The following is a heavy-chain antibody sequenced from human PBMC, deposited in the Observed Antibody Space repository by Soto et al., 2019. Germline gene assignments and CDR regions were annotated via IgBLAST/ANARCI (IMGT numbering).Heavy chain of an antibody. CDR3: ARKYLPYYGSGSPYGMDV. CDR2: VNHSGST. D-gene: IGHD3-10*01. V-gene: IGHV4-34*01. Sequence: SEALSLTCRVYGGSFSGYYWSWIRQPPGKELEWIGEVNHSGSTNYNPSLESRVTISVDTSKNQFSLKLSSVTAADTALYYCARKYLPYYGSGSPYGMDVWGQGTTVT. CDR1: GGSFSGYY. J-gene: IGHJ6*02.